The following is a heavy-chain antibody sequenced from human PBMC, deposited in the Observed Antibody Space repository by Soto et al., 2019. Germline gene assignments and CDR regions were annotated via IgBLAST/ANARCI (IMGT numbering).Heavy chain of an antibody. CDR1: GFTFSDFG. V-gene: IGHV3-30*18. Sequence: GGSLRLSCVASGFTFSDFGIHWVRQAPGKGLEWVAVISFDGSNKFYADSAKGRFTISRDDSKNAVYLQMNSLRDEDTAVYYCAKVVEQRLVRNGFDIWGQGTMVTVSS. J-gene: IGHJ3*02. D-gene: IGHD6-19*01. CDR2: ISFDGSNK. CDR3: AKVVEQRLVRNGFDI.